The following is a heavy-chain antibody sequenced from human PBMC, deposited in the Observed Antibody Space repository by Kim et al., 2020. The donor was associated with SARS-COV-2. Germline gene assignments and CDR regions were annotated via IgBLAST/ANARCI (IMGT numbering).Heavy chain of an antibody. J-gene: IGHJ1*01. CDR1: GGTFSSYA. V-gene: IGHV1-69*13. D-gene: IGHD1-26*01. CDR2: IIPIFGTA. CDR3: ARGGWELLLGGYFQH. Sequence: SVKVSCKASGGTFSSYAISWVRQAPGQGLEWMGGIIPIFGTANYAQKFQGRVTITADESTSTAYMELSSLRSEDTAVYYCARGGWELLLGGYFQHWGQGTLVTVSS.